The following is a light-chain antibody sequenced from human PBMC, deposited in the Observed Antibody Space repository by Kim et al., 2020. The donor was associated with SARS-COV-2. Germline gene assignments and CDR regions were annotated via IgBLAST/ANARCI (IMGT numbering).Light chain of an antibody. CDR3: CSYAGSSTFVI. Sequence: QSITLSCTGTSGDGGGYNLVSWYQQNPGKAPKVMIYEVTKRPSGVSNRFSGSKSGNTASLTISGLQAEDEADYYCCSYAGSSTFVIFGGGTQLTVL. J-gene: IGLJ2*01. CDR1: SGDGGGYNL. CDR2: EVT. V-gene: IGLV2-23*02.